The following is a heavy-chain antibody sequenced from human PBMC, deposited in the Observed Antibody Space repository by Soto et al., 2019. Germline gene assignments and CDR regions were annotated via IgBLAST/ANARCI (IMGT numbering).Heavy chain of an antibody. D-gene: IGHD3-9*01. J-gene: IGHJ6*02. CDR2: INTGNGYT. V-gene: IGHV1-3*04. Sequence: QVQLVQSGAEVKKPGASVKVSCKASGYTFATYAIHWVRQAPGQRLEWMGWINTGNGYTEYSQNFRGRVTITRDTSASTAYMELSSLRSEDTAMYYCTRVNTIFLNRDYYSYDMDVWGQGTTVTVAS. CDR1: GYTFATYA. CDR3: TRVNTIFLNRDYYSYDMDV.